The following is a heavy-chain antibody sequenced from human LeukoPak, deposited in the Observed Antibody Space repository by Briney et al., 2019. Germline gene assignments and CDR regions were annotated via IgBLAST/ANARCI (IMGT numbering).Heavy chain of an antibody. V-gene: IGHV3-7*04. D-gene: IGHD1-7*01. J-gene: IGHJ4*02. CDR3: ARGGSTGTTVMISFLNY. CDR2: IKQDGSEK. Sequence: GGTLRLSCAASGFTSSRYWMSWVRQAPGKGLQWVANIKQDGSEKYYVDSLKGRFTIFRDNAQNSLYLQMNSLRAEDTAVYYCARGGSTGTTVMISFLNYWGQGTVVTVSS. CDR1: GFTSSRYW.